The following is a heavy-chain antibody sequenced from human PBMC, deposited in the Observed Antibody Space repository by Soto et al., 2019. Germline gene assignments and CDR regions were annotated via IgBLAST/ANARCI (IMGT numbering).Heavy chain of an antibody. D-gene: IGHD6-19*01. CDR1: GGTFSSYA. V-gene: IGHV1-69*13. CDR3: VRAGESAVAGLYYYYYYGMDV. Sequence: SVKVSCKASGGTFSSYAISCVRQAPGQGLEWMGGIIPIFGTANYAQKFQGRVTITADESTSTAYMELSSLRSEDTAVYYCVRAGESAVAGLYYYYYYGMDVWGQGTTVTVSS. CDR2: IIPIFGTA. J-gene: IGHJ6*02.